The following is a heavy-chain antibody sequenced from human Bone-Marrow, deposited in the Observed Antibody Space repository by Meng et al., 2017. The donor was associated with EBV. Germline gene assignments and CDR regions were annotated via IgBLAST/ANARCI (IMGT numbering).Heavy chain of an antibody. V-gene: IGHV4-39*07. D-gene: IGHD4-23*01. CDR2: IYYSGST. Sequence: GPGPLTLSETLAYPFSLLGASFGRSTYPWVCIRQPAGKRLEWIGSIYYSGSTYYTPSLKSRVTISVDTSKNQFSLKLSSVTAADTAVYYCARVGGNKGPKADYWGQGTLVTVSS. J-gene: IGHJ4*02. CDR3: ARVGGNKGPKADY. CDR1: GASFGRSTYP.